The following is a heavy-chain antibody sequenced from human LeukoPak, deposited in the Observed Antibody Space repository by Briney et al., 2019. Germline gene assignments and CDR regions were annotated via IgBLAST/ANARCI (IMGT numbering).Heavy chain of an antibody. V-gene: IGHV3-30*18. Sequence: PGRSLTFSCAGSGFTFSHFGMHRHRQAPDKGLEGGAVIANGGSKQFYADSVKGRFIISRANSENTLYLEMNSLRSEDTAMYYCAKDGIGITNMNGIWTFDLWGQGTRVTVSS. J-gene: IGHJ4*02. CDR2: IANGGSKQ. D-gene: IGHD1-26*01. CDR1: GFTFSHFG. CDR3: AKDGIGITNMNGIWTFDL.